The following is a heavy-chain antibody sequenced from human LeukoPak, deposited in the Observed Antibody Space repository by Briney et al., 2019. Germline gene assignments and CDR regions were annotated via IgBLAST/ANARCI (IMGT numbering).Heavy chain of an antibody. D-gene: IGHD4-17*01. Sequence: GGSLRLSCAASGFTFSSYEMHWVRQAPGKGLEWVSYISSSGTTIYYADSVKGRFTISRDNAKNSLYLQMNSLRAEDTAVYYCARELRQAFNIWGQGTLVTVSS. V-gene: IGHV3-48*03. CDR1: GFTFSSYE. J-gene: IGHJ4*02. CDR3: ARELRQAFNI. CDR2: ISSSGTTI.